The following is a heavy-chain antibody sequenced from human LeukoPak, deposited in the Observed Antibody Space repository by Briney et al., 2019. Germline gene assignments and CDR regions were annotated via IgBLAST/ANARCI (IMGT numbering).Heavy chain of an antibody. CDR3: AKSQLYSSPTSFDY. J-gene: IGHJ4*02. V-gene: IGHV3-23*01. CDR1: GFTFSSCA. CDR2: ISGGGDST. Sequence: GGSLRLSCAASGFTFSSCAMGWVRQAPGKGLEWVSAISGGGDSTYYTDSVKGLFIISRDNSANTLYLQMNSLRAEDTAIYYCAKSQLYSSPTSFDYWGQGTLVTVSS. D-gene: IGHD2-15*01.